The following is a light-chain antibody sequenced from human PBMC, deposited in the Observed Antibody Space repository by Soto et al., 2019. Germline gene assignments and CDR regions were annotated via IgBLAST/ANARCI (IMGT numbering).Light chain of an antibody. CDR3: QTWGTGIRV. J-gene: IGLJ2*01. V-gene: IGLV4-69*01. CDR1: SGHSSYA. Sequence: QSVLTQSPSAYASLGASVKLTCMLSSGHSSYAIAWHQQQPEKGPRYLLKVNRDGSHNRGDGIPDRFSGSSSGAERYLTISSLQSEDEADYYCQTWGTGIRVFGGGTKVTVL. CDR2: VNRDGSH.